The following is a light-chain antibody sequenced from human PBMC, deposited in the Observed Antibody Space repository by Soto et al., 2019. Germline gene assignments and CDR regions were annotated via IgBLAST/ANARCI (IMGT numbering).Light chain of an antibody. V-gene: IGKV1-12*01. CDR1: QCISSW. CDR3: QQANSFPNT. Sequence: DIQMTQSPSSVSASVGDRVTITCRASQCISSWLAWYQQKPGKAPKLLIYAASSLQSGGPSRFSGSGSGTDFNLTICSLQPEDFVTYYCQQANSFPNTFGQGTKLEIK. CDR2: AAS. J-gene: IGKJ2*01.